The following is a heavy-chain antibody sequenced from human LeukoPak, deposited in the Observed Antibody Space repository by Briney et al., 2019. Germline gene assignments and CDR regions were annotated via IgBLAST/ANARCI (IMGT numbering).Heavy chain of an antibody. CDR2: ISSSSSTI. V-gene: IGHV3-48*02. CDR1: GFTFSSYG. Sequence: GGSLRLSCAASGFTFSSYGMHWVRQAPGKGLEWVSYISSSSSTIYYADSVKGRFTISRDNAKNSLYLQMNSLRDEDTAVYYCASYYYDSSGTSQWGQGTLVTVSS. D-gene: IGHD3-22*01. CDR3: ASYYYDSSGTSQ. J-gene: IGHJ4*02.